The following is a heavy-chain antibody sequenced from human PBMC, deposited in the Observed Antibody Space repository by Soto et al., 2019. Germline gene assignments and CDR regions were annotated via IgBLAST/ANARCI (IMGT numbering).Heavy chain of an antibody. D-gene: IGHD3-22*01. Sequence: SETLSLTCAVYGGSFSGYYWSWIRQPPGKGLEWIGEINHSGSTNYNPSLKSRVTISVDTSKNQFSLKLSSVTAADTAVYYCARGRNYYDSSGYYYAARVPFDYWGQGTLVTVSS. J-gene: IGHJ4*02. CDR1: GGSFSGYY. CDR2: INHSGST. V-gene: IGHV4-34*01. CDR3: ARGRNYYDSSGYYYAARVPFDY.